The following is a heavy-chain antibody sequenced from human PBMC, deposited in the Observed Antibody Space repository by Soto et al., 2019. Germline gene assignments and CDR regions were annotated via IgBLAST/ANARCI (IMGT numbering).Heavy chain of an antibody. CDR2: ISYDGSNK. CDR3: TNSRAMLQARLLPFDY. V-gene: IGHV3-30*18. J-gene: IGHJ4*02. CDR1: GFTFNTYG. D-gene: IGHD2-15*01. Sequence: SGGSLRLSCAASGFTFNTYGMHCVRQAPGKGLEWVAVISYDGSNKYYADSVEGRFTISRDNSKNTLYLQMNSLRPEDTAAYYCTNSRAMLQARLLPFDYWGQGTLVPFCS.